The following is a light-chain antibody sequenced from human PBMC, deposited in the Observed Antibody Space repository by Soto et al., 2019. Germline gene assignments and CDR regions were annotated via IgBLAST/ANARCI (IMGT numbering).Light chain of an antibody. CDR1: QSVSSSD. CDR3: QQYGGSPLYP. Sequence: EIVLTQSPGTLSLSPGDRATLSCRASQSVSSSDLAWYQQKPGQAPRLLIYGASTRATGIPDRFSGSGSGTDFTLTISRLEPEDFAVYYCQQYGGSPLYPFGQGPKADIK. J-gene: IGKJ2*01. CDR2: GAS. V-gene: IGKV3-20*01.